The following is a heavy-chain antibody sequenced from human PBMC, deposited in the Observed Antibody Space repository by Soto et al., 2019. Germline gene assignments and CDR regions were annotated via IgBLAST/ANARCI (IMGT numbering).Heavy chain of an antibody. D-gene: IGHD6-19*01. J-gene: IGHJ4*02. CDR1: GYTFTSYG. CDR2: ISPIFGTT. CDR3: ASGYSSEDY. V-gene: IGHV1-69*13. Sequence: GASVKVSCTASGYTFTSYGISWVRQAPGQGLEWMGGISPIFGTTNYAQKFQGRVTITADESTSTAYMELSSLRSEDTAVYYCASGYSSEDYWGQGTLVTVSS.